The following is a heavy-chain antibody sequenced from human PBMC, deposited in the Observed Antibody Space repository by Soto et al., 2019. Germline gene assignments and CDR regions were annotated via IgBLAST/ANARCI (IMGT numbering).Heavy chain of an antibody. CDR2: INHSGST. CDR1: GGSFSGYY. V-gene: IGHV4-34*01. J-gene: IGHJ6*02. D-gene: IGHD3-22*01. CDR3: ARVVVVDYYYSGMDV. Sequence: QVQLQQWGAGLLKPSETLSLTCAVYGGSFSGYYWSWIRQPPGKGLEWIGEINHSGSTNYNPSLKGRVTISLDTSTSQFSLTLSSVTAADTAADYCARVVVVDYYYSGMDVWVQGTTVTVSS.